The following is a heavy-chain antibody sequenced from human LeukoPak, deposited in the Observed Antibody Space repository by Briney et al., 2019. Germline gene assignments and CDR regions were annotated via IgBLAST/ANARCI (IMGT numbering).Heavy chain of an antibody. CDR3: VRQGGGPLAVAGRGWFDP. V-gene: IGHV4-39*01. CDR1: ADSVTTTTHD. D-gene: IGHD6-19*01. J-gene: IGHJ5*02. CDR2: IFYNGNT. Sequence: SETLSLTRTVAADSVTTTTHDSGWIRRPPGKGLEWLGSIFYNGNTYYNSSLKSRLTISVVTSRSQVSLRLSSVPAADTAVYYLVRQGGGPLAVAGRGWFDPWGQGTLVTVSS.